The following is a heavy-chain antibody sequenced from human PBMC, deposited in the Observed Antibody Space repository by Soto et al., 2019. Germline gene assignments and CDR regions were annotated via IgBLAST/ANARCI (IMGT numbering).Heavy chain of an antibody. CDR1: GYTFNSYS. J-gene: IGHJ6*02. D-gene: IGHD2-8*02. CDR2: INAGNGNT. Sequence: VSVKVSCKASGYTFNSYSMHWVRQAPGQRLEWMGWINAGNGNTKYSQKFQGRVTMTRNTSISTAYMELSSLRSEDTAVYYCAREQGYWGMDVWGQGTTVTVSS. V-gene: IGHV1-3*01. CDR3: AREQGYWGMDV.